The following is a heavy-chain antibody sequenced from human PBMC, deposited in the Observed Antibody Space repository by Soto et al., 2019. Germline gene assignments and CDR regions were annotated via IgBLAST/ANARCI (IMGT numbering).Heavy chain of an antibody. CDR2: IKSKTDGGTT. Sequence: GGSLRLSCAASGFTFSNAWMSWVRQAPGKGLEWVGRIKSKTDGGTTDYAAPVKGRFTISRDDSKNTLYLQMNSLKTEDTAVYYCTTRLRGVEYYYYGMDVWGQGTTVTVSS. V-gene: IGHV3-15*01. CDR1: GFTFSNAW. CDR3: TTRLRGVEYYYYGMDV. D-gene: IGHD3-10*01. J-gene: IGHJ6*02.